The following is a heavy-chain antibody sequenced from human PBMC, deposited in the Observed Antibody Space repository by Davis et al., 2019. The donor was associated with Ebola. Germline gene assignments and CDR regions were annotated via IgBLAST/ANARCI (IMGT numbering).Heavy chain of an antibody. Sequence: ASVKVSCKASGGTFSSYGISWVRQAPGQGLEWMGWISAYNGNTNYAQKLQGRVTMTTDTSTSTAYMELRSLRSDDTAVYYCARGITMVRALDWFDPWGQGTLVTVSS. CDR2: ISAYNGNT. CDR3: ARGITMVRALDWFDP. V-gene: IGHV1-18*01. J-gene: IGHJ5*02. D-gene: IGHD3-10*01. CDR1: GGTFSSYG.